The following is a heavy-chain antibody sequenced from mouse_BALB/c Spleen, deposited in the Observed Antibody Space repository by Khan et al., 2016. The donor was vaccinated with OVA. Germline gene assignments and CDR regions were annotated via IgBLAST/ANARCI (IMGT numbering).Heavy chain of an antibody. Sequence: EVELVESGGGLVQPGGSRKLSCAASGFTFSSFGMHWVRQAPEKGLEWVAYISSGSSTIYYADTVKGRFTISRDNPKNTLFLQMTSLRSEDTAMYYCARGYWACWGQGTLVTVSA. D-gene: IGHD2-3*01. CDR2: ISSGSSTI. J-gene: IGHJ3*01. CDR3: ARGYWAC. V-gene: IGHV5-17*02. CDR1: GFTFSSFG.